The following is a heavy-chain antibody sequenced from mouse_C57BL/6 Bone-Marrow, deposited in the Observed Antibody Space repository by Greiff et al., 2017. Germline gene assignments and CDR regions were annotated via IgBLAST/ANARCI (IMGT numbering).Heavy chain of an antibody. D-gene: IGHD2-4*01. CDR3: ARLGITTGFDY. V-gene: IGHV5-6*01. CDR2: ISSGGSYT. CDR1: GFPFSSFG. J-gene: IGHJ2*01. Sequence: EVQGVESGGDLVKPGGSLKLSCAASGFPFSSFGLSWVRQTPDKRLEWVATISSGGSYTYYPDSVKGRFTISRDNAKNTLYLQMSSLKSEDTAMYYCARLGITTGFDYWGQGTTLTVSS.